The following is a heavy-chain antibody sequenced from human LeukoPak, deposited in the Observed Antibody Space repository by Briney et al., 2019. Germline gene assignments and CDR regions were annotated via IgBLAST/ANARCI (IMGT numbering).Heavy chain of an antibody. CDR1: GGSFSGYY. Sequence: SETLSLTCAVYGGSFSGYYWSWIRQPPGKGLEWIGEINHSGSTNYNPSLKSRVTISVDTSKNQFSLKLSSVTAADTAVYYCARGGDWGGVDYWGQGTLVTVSP. CDR3: ARGGDWGGVDY. V-gene: IGHV4-34*01. D-gene: IGHD2-21*02. J-gene: IGHJ4*02. CDR2: INHSGST.